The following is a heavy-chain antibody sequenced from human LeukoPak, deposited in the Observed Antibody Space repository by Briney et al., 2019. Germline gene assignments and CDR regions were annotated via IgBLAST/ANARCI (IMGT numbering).Heavy chain of an antibody. CDR2: IIPIFGTA. D-gene: IGHD6-13*01. CDR3: AREMSRIAAAGKGDY. Sequence: GASVKVSCKASGGTFSSYAISWVRQAPGQGLEWMGGIIPIFGTANYAQKFQGRVTITADESTGTAYMELSSLRSDDTAVYYCAREMSRIAAAGKGDYWGQGTLVSVSS. CDR1: GGTFSSYA. J-gene: IGHJ4*02. V-gene: IGHV1-69*13.